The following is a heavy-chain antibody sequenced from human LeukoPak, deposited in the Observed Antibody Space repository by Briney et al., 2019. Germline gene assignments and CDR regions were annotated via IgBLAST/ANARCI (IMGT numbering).Heavy chain of an antibody. J-gene: IGHJ4*02. CDR3: TRDLTGTTWSENDY. CDR2: IGSSSTYI. D-gene: IGHD6-13*01. CDR1: GFTFSSYS. Sequence: GGSLRLSCAASGFTFSSYSMNWVRQAPGRGLEWVSSIGSSSTYIYYADSVKGRFTISRDNAKNSLYLQMNRPMADDTAIYYCTRDLTGTTWSENDYWGQGTLVTISS. V-gene: IGHV3-21*03.